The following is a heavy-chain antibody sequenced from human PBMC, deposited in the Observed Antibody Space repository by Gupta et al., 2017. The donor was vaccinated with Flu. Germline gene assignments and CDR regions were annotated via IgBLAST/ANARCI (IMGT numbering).Heavy chain of an antibody. Sequence: SMTWVRQAPGKGLEWVSSMSSRYNYIYYADSGECRFTISRDNAKNSLDLQMNSLSGEDKARYYCARVSERSDDNEASAFDLWGQGTMVTVSS. J-gene: IGHJ3*01. CDR2: MSSRYNYI. CDR1: S. CDR3: ARVSERSDDNEASAFDL. D-gene: IGHD1-1*01. V-gene: IGHV3-21*06.